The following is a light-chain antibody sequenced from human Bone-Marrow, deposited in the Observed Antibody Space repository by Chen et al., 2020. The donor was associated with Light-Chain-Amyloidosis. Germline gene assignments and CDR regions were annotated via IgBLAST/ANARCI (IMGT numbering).Light chain of an antibody. Sequence: DIQMAQSPTSLSASVVDRVTITCRPSQSINRFLNWYQHRPGKVPKLLIYGASNLQSGVPSRFSGSGSGTDFTLTISSLQSEDFGTFYCQQSFSSPWTFGQGTTVEIK. V-gene: IGKV1-39*01. CDR1: QSINRF. J-gene: IGKJ1*01. CDR2: GAS. CDR3: QQSFSSPWT.